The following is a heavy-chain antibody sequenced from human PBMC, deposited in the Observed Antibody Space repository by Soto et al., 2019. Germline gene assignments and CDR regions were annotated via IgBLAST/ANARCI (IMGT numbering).Heavy chain of an antibody. CDR3: ARDMEGTTVTTGYYYYGMDV. V-gene: IGHV1-8*01. Sequence: ASVKVSCKASGYTFTSYDINWVRQATGQGLEWMGWMNPNIGNTGYAQKFQGRVTMTRNTSISTAYMELSSLRSEDTAVYYCARDMEGTTVTTGYYYYGMDVWGQGTTVTVSS. J-gene: IGHJ6*02. D-gene: IGHD4-17*01. CDR1: GYTFTSYD. CDR2: MNPNIGNT.